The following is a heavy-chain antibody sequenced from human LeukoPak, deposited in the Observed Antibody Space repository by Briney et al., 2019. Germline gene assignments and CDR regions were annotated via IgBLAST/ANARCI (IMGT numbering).Heavy chain of an antibody. V-gene: IGHV1-46*01. D-gene: IGHD3-22*01. CDR2: IHPSGGST. J-gene: IGHJ2*01. Sequence: ASVTVSYKPSGYTFTYFYMHWLRQAPGQGLEWMGVIHPSGGSTSYAQKFQGRVTMTTDTSTSTVYMELSSLRSEDTALYYCARITMTTSGWYFDLWGRGTLVTVSS. CDR3: ARITMTTSGWYFDL. CDR1: GYTFTYFY.